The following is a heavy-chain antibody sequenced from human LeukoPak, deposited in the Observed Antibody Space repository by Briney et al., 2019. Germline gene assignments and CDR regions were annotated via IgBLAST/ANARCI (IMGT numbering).Heavy chain of an antibody. CDR2: IGGNGDTS. J-gene: IGHJ4*02. V-gene: IGHV3-64*02. CDR3: ATRHEYSYPY. Sequence: GSLRLSCVASGFTFYNYAMHWVRQAPGKGLEYVSAIGGNGDTSYYADSVKGRFTISRDNSKNTVYLQLGSLRTEGMAVYYCATRHEYSYPYWGQGTLVTVSS. CDR1: GFTFYNYA. D-gene: IGHD5-18*01.